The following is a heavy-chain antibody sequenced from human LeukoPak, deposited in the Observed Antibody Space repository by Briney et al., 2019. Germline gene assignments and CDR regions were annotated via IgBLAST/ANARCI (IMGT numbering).Heavy chain of an antibody. CDR1: GGSISISSYS. CDR3: ARLRFDFWSGYTHPYFDY. D-gene: IGHD3-3*01. Sequence: KPSETLSLTCTVSGGSISISSYSWGWIRQPPGKGLEWIGSIYYSGTTYYDPSLKSRVTISVDTSKIQFSLKLSSVAATDTAVYFCARLRFDFWSGYTHPYFDYWGQGTLVTVSS. J-gene: IGHJ4*02. CDR2: IYYSGTT. V-gene: IGHV4-39*01.